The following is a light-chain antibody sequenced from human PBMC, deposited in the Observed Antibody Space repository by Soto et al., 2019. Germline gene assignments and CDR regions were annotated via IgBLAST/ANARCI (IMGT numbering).Light chain of an antibody. CDR3: QQYGSSAMYT. V-gene: IGKV3D-15*01. CDR1: QSVSSN. CDR2: GAS. Sequence: EIVMTQSPAPLSVSPGERATLSCRASQSVSSNLAWYQQKPGQAPRLLIYGASTRATGIPARFSGGGSGTEVTLTISGRQSEDFAVYYCQQYGSSAMYTFGQGTKLEIK. J-gene: IGKJ2*01.